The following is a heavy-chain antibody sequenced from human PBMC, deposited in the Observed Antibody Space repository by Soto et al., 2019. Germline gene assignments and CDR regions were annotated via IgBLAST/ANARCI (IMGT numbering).Heavy chain of an antibody. CDR1: GGTFSSYA. Sequence: QVQLVQSGAEVKKPGSSVKVSCKASGGTFSSYAISWVRQAPGQGLEWMGGIITIFGTANYAQKFQGRVKITADESTSTVYMELSSLRSEDTAVYYCAREGSYCSSTSCYRGGWFDPWGQGTLVTVSS. J-gene: IGHJ5*02. CDR2: IITIFGTA. V-gene: IGHV1-69*01. D-gene: IGHD2-2*01. CDR3: AREGSYCSSTSCYRGGWFDP.